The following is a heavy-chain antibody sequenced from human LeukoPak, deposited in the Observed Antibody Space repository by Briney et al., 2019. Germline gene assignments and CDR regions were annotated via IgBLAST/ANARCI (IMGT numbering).Heavy chain of an antibody. D-gene: IGHD3-9*01. CDR3: ARDSLRYQPRGWFDP. CDR1: GYSISSGYY. CDR2: IYHSGST. V-gene: IGHV4-38-2*02. Sequence: SETLPLTCAVSGYSISSGYYWGWIRPPPGKGLEWIGSIYHSGSTYYNPSLKSRVTISVDTSKNQFSLKLSSVTAADTAVYYCARDSLRYQPRGWFDPWGQGTLVTVSS. J-gene: IGHJ5*02.